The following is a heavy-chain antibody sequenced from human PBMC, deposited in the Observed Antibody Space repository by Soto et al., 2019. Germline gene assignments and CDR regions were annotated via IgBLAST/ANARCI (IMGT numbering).Heavy chain of an antibody. J-gene: IGHJ4*02. CDR2: ISDNGANT. Sequence: QPGGSLRLSCIASGFTFSNYAMSWVRQAPGKGLEWVSTISDNGANTFIGDSMKDHFDISRDNSKNTVFLHLSTVRAEDTAIYYCARAIGADCFDYRGQVTPVTVSS. CDR1: GFTFSNYA. CDR3: ARAIGADCFDY. D-gene: IGHD6-25*01. V-gene: IGHV3-23*01.